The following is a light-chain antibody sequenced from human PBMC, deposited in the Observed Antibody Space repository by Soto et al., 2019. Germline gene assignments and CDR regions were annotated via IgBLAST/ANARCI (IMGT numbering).Light chain of an antibody. CDR2: GAS. V-gene: IGKV3-20*01. CDR3: PQYRRSSPPWT. Sequence: ETVLTQSPGTLSLSPGERATLFCRASQRISNNFLAWYQQIPGQAPSLLIFGASSRATGIPDRFSGSGSGTEFTLTIDRLECQVFTVYYYPQYRRSSPPWTFGQGTKVEIK. J-gene: IGKJ1*01. CDR1: QRISNNF.